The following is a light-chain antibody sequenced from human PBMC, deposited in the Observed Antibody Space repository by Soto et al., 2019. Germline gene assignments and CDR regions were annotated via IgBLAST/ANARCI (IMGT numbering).Light chain of an antibody. V-gene: IGKV3-20*01. CDR1: QSLSNNY. J-gene: IGKJ1*01. CDR3: QQCATPPLT. CDR2: DAS. Sequence: DIVLTQSPGTLSLSPGERATLSCRASQSLSNNYVAWYQHKPGQAPRLLIDDASRRATGIPDRFSGSGSGTDFTLTISRLELEAFAVYYCQQCATPPLTFGQGTRVDIK.